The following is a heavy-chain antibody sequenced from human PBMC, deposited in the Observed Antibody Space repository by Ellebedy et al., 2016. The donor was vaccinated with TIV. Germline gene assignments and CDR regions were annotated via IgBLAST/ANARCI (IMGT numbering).Heavy chain of an antibody. CDR2: IFHTGII. CDR1: GGSSSRDY. CDR3: ASLRD. J-gene: IGHJ4*02. Sequence: GSLRLSXTVSGGSSSRDYWTWIRQSPGRGLEWIGYIFHTGIIKYNPSLKNRVTISIDASKNHFSLNLTSTTAADTAVYYCASLRDWGQGTLVTVSS. V-gene: IGHV4-59*01.